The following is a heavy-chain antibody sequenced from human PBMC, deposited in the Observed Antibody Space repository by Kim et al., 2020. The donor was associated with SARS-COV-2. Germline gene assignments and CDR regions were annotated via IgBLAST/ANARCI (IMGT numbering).Heavy chain of an antibody. Sequence: SETLSLTCTVSGGSVSSGSYYWSWIRQPPGKGLEWIGYIYYSGSTNYNPSLKSRVTISVDTSKNHFSLKLSSVTAADTAVYYCARVRAYEYITIFGAGGGPYFDYWGQGTLVTVSS. V-gene: IGHV4-61*03. D-gene: IGHD3-3*01. CDR1: GGSVSSGSYY. CDR2: IYYSGST. J-gene: IGHJ4*02. CDR3: ARVRAYEYITIFGAGGGPYFDY.